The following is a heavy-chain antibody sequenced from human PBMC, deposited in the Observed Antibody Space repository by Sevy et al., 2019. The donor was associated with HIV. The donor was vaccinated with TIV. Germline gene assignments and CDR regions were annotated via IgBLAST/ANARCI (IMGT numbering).Heavy chain of an antibody. CDR1: GFTFSSYG. CDR2: IWYDGSNK. CDR3: ARDAHYCSGGSCYSIAPDY. V-gene: IGHV3-33*01. Sequence: GGSLRLSCAASGFTFSSYGMHWVRQAPGKGLEWVAVIWYDGSNKYYVDSVKGRFTISRDNSKNTLYLQMNSLRAEDTAVYYCARDAHYCSGGSCYSIAPDYWGQGTLVTVSS. D-gene: IGHD2-15*01. J-gene: IGHJ4*02.